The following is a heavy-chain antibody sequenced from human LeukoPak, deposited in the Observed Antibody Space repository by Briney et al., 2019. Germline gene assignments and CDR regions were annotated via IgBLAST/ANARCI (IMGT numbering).Heavy chain of an antibody. V-gene: IGHV1-8*01. CDR1: GYTFTSYD. D-gene: IGHD6-19*01. J-gene: IGHJ3*02. CDR3: ARGDEQWLVAHHAFDI. CDR2: MNPNSGNT. Sequence: GASVKVSCKASGYTFTSYDINWVRQATGQGLEWRGWMNPNSGNTGYAQKFQGRVTMTRNTSISTAYMELSSLRSEDTAVYYCARGDEQWLVAHHAFDIWGQGTMVTVS.